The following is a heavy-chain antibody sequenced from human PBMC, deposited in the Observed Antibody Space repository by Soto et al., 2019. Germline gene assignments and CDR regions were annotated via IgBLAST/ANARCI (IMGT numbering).Heavy chain of an antibody. CDR1: GGSISSYY. J-gene: IGHJ6*03. CDR2: IYYSGST. V-gene: IGHV4-59*01. Sequence: SETLSLTCTVSGGSISSYYWSWIRQPPGKGLEWIGYIYYSGSTNYNPSLKSRVTISVDTSKNQFSLKLSSVTAADTAVYYCARDGWAARKDWGYYYYYMDVWGKGTTVTVSS. D-gene: IGHD6-6*01. CDR3: ARDGWAARKDWGYYYYYMDV.